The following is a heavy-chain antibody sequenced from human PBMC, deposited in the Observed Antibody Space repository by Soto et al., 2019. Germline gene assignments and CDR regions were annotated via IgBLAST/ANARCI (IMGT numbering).Heavy chain of an antibody. CDR3: AATPGGGGY. D-gene: IGHD1-26*01. CDR2: IYSGGYT. V-gene: IGHV3-53*01. J-gene: IGHJ4*02. Sequence: EVQLVESGGGLIQPGGSLRLSCAVSGFTVSNNYMSWVRQAPGKGLEGVSVIYSGGYTAYGDSVKGRFTISRDNSKNTLQLKMNARSAHAPGVFYGAATPGGGGYWGQGTLVTVSS. CDR1: GFTVSNNY.